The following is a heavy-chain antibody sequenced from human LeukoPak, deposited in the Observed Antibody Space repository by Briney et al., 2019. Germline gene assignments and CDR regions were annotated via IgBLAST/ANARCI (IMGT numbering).Heavy chain of an antibody. Sequence: GGSLRLSCAASGFTFSSYGMHWVRQAPGKGLEWVAVISYDGSNKYYADSVKGRFTTSRDNSKNTLYLQMNSLRAEDTAVYYCAKDTVRGYWGQGTLVTVSS. J-gene: IGHJ4*02. D-gene: IGHD4-11*01. CDR2: ISYDGSNK. V-gene: IGHV3-30*18. CDR3: AKDTVRGY. CDR1: GFTFSSYG.